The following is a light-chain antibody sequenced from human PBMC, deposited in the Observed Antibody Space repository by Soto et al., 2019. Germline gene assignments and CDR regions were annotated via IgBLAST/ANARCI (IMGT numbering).Light chain of an antibody. V-gene: IGKV1-5*03. CDR3: QHYGSYSRM. CDR1: EGIRTW. Sequence: DIQMTQSPSTLSASVGARVTITFRASEGIRTWLAWYQQIPGKAPKLLIDKASSLASGVPSRCSGSGSGTDFTLTSSSLQPDDFATYCCQHYGSYSRMFGQGTKVDIK. J-gene: IGKJ1*01. CDR2: KAS.